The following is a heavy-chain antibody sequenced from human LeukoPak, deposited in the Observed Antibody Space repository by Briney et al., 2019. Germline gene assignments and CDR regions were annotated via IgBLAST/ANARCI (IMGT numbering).Heavy chain of an antibody. J-gene: IGHJ5*02. V-gene: IGHV4-59*01. Sequence: PSETLSLTCTVSGGAISSYYWSWIRQPPGKGLEWIGYIYYSGGTKYNPSLMSRVTISVDRAQSQFSLSLSSATAADTAVYYCARDGLYDSSGYYMDPWGQGTLVIVSS. CDR3: ARDGLYDSSGYYMDP. CDR1: GGAISSYY. CDR2: IYYSGGT. D-gene: IGHD3-22*01.